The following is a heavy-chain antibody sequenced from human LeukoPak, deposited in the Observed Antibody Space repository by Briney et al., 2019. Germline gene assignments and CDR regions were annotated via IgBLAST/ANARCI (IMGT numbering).Heavy chain of an antibody. Sequence: GESLKISCKGSGYSFATYWIGWVRQMPGKGLEWMGIIYPGDSDTRYSPSFQGQVTISADKSISTAYLQWSSLKASDTAMYYCARSLKQQLVPYFDYWGQGTLVTVSS. CDR1: GYSFATYW. CDR2: IYPGDSDT. D-gene: IGHD6-13*01. J-gene: IGHJ4*02. CDR3: ARSLKQQLVPYFDY. V-gene: IGHV5-51*01.